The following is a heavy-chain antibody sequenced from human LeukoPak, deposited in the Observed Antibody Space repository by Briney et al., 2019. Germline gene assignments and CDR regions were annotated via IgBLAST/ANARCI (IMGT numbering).Heavy chain of an antibody. D-gene: IGHD3-10*01. CDR2: ITGSAGGT. J-gene: IGHJ1*01. CDR1: GFTFSSYA. Sequence: PGGSLRLSCAASGFTFSSYAMGWVRQAPGKGLEWVSAITGSAGGTYYADSVKGRSAISRDNSKNTLHLQMNSLRVEDTAVYYCARDTDYYGSGRHGYFDHWGQGTLVTVSS. CDR3: ARDTDYYGSGRHGYFDH. V-gene: IGHV3-23*01.